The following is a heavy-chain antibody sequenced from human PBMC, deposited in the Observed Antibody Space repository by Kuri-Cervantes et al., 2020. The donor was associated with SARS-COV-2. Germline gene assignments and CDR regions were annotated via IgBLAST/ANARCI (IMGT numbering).Heavy chain of an antibody. CDR3: ARGLYMRRLDAFDI. CDR2: ISYDGSNK. J-gene: IGHJ3*02. Sequence: GGSLRLSCAASGFTFSSYAMHWVRQAPGKGLEWVAVISYDGSNKYYADSVKGRFTISRDNSKNTLYLQMNSLRAEDTAVYYCARGLYMRRLDAFDIWGQGTMVTVSS. CDR1: GFTFSSYA. D-gene: IGHD1-1*01. V-gene: IGHV3-30-3*01.